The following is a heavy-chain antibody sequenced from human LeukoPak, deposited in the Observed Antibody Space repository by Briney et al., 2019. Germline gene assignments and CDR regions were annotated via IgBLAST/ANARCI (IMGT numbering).Heavy chain of an antibody. CDR1: GYTFTSYG. Sequence: ASVKVSCKASGYTFTSYGISWVRQAPGQGLEWMGRINPNSGDTNYAQNFQGRVTMTRDTSISTAYMELSRLRSDDTAVYYCARGYDSSGYYAYWGQGTLVTVSS. J-gene: IGHJ4*02. CDR2: INPNSGDT. CDR3: ARGYDSSGYYAY. D-gene: IGHD3-22*01. V-gene: IGHV1-2*06.